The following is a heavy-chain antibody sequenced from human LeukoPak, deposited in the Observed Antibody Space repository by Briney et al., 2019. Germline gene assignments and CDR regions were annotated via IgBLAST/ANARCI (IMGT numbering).Heavy chain of an antibody. CDR1: GFTFSSYA. CDR2: ISSNGGST. Sequence: GGSLRLSSAASGFTFSSYAKHWVRQAPGKGLEYVSAISSNGGSTYYANSVKGRFTISRDNSKNTLYLQMGSLRAEDTAVYYCAKVGEEDTAMVWYYFDYWGQGTLVTVSS. D-gene: IGHD5-18*01. J-gene: IGHJ4*02. CDR3: AKVGEEDTAMVWYYFDY. V-gene: IGHV3-64*01.